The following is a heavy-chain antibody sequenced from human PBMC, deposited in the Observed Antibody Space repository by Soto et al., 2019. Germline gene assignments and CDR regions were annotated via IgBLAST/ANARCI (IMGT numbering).Heavy chain of an antibody. V-gene: IGHV3-13*05. CDR2: IGAADDP. D-gene: IGHD2-15*01. CDR3: ARAYSGRLPRRADYYFAMDI. Sequence: RQNTGKGLEWVSAIGAADDPYYLGSVKGRFTISRENAKNSLYLQMNSLRAEDTAVYYCARAYSGRLPRRADYYFAMDISGQGTLVT. J-gene: IGHJ6*01.